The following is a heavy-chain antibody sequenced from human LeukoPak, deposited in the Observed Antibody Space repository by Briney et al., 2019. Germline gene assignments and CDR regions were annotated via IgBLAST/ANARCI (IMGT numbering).Heavy chain of an antibody. CDR3: ARDRRNDYRAGMDV. CDR2: IYYSGST. D-gene: IGHD4-17*01. CDR1: GGSISSYY. J-gene: IGHJ6*02. V-gene: IGHV4-59*01. Sequence: SETLSLTCTVSGGSISSYYWSWIRQPPGKGLEWIGYIYYSGSTNYNPSLKSRVTISVDTSKNQFSLKLSSVTAADTAVYYCARDRRNDYRAGMDVWGQGTTVTVYS.